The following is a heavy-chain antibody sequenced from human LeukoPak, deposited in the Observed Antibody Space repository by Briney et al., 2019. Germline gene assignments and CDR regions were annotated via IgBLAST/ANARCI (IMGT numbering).Heavy chain of an antibody. CDR2: ISGSGGST. CDR3: AKFSSMYYDFWSGYSTNHYFDY. CDR1: GFTFSSYA. Sequence: TGRSLRLSCAASGFTFSSYAMSWVRQAPGKGLEWVSAISGSGGSTYYADSVKGRFSISKDNSKNTLYLQMSSLRAEDTAVYYCAKFSSMYYDFWSGYSTNHYFDYWGQGTLVTVSS. V-gene: IGHV3-23*01. D-gene: IGHD3-3*01. J-gene: IGHJ4*02.